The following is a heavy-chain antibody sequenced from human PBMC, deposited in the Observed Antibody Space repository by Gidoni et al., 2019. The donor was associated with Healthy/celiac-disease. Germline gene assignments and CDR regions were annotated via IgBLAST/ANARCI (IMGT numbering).Heavy chain of an antibody. V-gene: IGHV3-7*04. Sequence: EVQLVESGGGLVQPGGSLRLSCAASGFTFSSYWMSWVRQAPGKGLEWVANIKQDGSEKYYVDSVKGRFTISRDNATNSLYLQMNSLRAEDTAVYYCARVVVRGVLSYYYGMDVWGQGTTVTVSS. CDR3: ARVVVRGVLSYYYGMDV. CDR1: GFTFSSYW. CDR2: IKQDGSEK. D-gene: IGHD3-10*01. J-gene: IGHJ6*02.